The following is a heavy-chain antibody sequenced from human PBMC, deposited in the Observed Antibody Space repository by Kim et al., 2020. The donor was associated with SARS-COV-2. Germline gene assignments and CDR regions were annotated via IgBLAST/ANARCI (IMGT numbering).Heavy chain of an antibody. V-gene: IGHV2-5*02. Sequence: SGPTLVNPTQTLTLTCTFSGFSLSTSGVGVGWIRQPPGKALEWLALIYWDDDKRYSPSLKSRLTITKDTPKNQVVLTMTNMDPVDTATYYCAHMSRSGWYGDWFDPWGQGTLVTVSS. CDR3: AHMSRSGWYGDWFDP. CDR2: IYWDDDK. J-gene: IGHJ5*02. D-gene: IGHD6-19*01. CDR1: GFSLSTSGVG.